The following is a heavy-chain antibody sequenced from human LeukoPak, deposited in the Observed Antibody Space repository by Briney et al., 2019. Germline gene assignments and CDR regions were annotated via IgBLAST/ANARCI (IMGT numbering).Heavy chain of an antibody. CDR3: ANDIYSSSSNGGY. J-gene: IGHJ4*02. D-gene: IGHD6-6*01. Sequence: KAGGSLRLSCAASGFTVSSNYMSWVRQAPGKGLEWVSSISSSSSYIYYADSVKGRFTISRDNAKNSLYLQMNSLRAEDTAVYYCANDIYSSSSNGGYWGQGTLVTVSS. CDR2: ISSSSSYI. V-gene: IGHV3-21*01. CDR1: GFTVSSNY.